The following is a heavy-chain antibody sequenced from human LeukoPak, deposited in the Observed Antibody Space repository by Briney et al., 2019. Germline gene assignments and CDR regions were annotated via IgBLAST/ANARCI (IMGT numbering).Heavy chain of an antibody. Sequence: GGSLRLSCAASGFTFSSYAMSWVRQAPGKGLEWVSTIIGSGSGTYFADSVKGRFTISRDNSKSTLYLQMNSLRDDDTAVYYCAREMGTTSDSWGQGTLVTVSS. J-gene: IGHJ4*02. D-gene: IGHD1-7*01. V-gene: IGHV3-23*01. CDR1: GFTFSSYA. CDR2: IIGSGSGT. CDR3: AREMGTTSDS.